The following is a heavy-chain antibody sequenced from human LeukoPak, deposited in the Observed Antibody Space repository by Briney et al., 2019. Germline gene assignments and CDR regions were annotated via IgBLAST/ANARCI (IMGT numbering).Heavy chain of an antibody. CDR1: GGSFSGYY. J-gene: IGHJ6*04. CDR3: ATRGSSSDV. D-gene: IGHD6-13*01. V-gene: IGHV4-34*01. CDR2: INHSGST. Sequence: SETLSLTCAVYGGSFSGYYWSWIRQPPGKGLEWIGEINHSGSTNYNPSLKSRVTISVDTSKNQFSLKLSSVTAADTAVYYCATRGSSSDVWGKGTTVTVSS.